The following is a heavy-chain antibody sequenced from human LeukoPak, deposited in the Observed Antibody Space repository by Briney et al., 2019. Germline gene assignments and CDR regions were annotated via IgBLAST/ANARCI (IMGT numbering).Heavy chain of an antibody. J-gene: IGHJ5*02. V-gene: IGHV4-39*07. CDR1: GGSISSSSYY. CDR3: ARGPIVVVNWFDP. D-gene: IGHD3-22*01. CDR2: IYYSGST. Sequence: PSETLSLTCTVSGGSISSSSYYWGWTRQPPGKGLEWIGSIYYSGSTNYNPSLKSRVTISVDTSKNQFSLKLSSVTAADTAVYYCARGPIVVVNWFDPWGQGTLVTVSS.